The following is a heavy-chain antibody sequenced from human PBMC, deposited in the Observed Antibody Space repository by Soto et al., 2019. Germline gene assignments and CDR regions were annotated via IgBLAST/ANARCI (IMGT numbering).Heavy chain of an antibody. CDR2: IGTAGDT. J-gene: IGHJ6*02. Sequence: GGSLRLSCAASGFTFSSYDMHWVRQATGKGLEWVPAIGTAGDTYYPGSVKGRFTISRENAKNSLYLQMNSLRAGDTAVYYCARDRRFRGMDVWGQGTTVTVSS. CDR1: GFTFSSYD. V-gene: IGHV3-13*01. CDR3: ARDRRFRGMDV.